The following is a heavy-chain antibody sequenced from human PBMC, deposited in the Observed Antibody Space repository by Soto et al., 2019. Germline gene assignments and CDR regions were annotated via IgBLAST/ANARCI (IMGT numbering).Heavy chain of an antibody. D-gene: IGHD3-22*01. CDR3: AKVSVDSSGAYYFDY. CDR1: GFTFSSYA. V-gene: IGHV3-23*01. J-gene: IGHJ4*02. CDR2: ISGSGGST. Sequence: GGSLSLSCAASGFTFSSYAMSWVRQAPGKGLEWVSAISGSGGSTYYADSVKGRFTISRDNSKNTLYLQMNSLRAEDTAVYYCAKVSVDSSGAYYFDYWGQGTPVTVSS.